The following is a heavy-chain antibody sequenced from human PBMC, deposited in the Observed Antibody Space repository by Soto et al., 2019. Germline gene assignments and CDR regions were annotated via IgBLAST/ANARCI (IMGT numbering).Heavy chain of an antibody. Sequence: QVQLVQSGAEVKKPGSSVKVSCKASGYTFISYGISWVRQAPGQGLEWMGWISAYNDYTNYAQKLQGRVTMTTDTSTMIAYLELRSMTSDDTAVYYCAREGYYSGSGSYSPPRYYGMDVWGQGTTVTVSS. D-gene: IGHD3-10*01. CDR2: ISAYNDYT. J-gene: IGHJ6*02. V-gene: IGHV1-18*01. CDR1: GYTFISYG. CDR3: AREGYYSGSGSYSPPRYYGMDV.